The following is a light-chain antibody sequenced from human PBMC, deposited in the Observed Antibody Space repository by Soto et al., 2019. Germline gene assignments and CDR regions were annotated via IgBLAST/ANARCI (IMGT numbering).Light chain of an antibody. CDR3: ATWDSALGVGV. CDR1: SSNIGHNY. CDR2: EDN. Sequence: QSVLTQPPSVSAAPGQKVTISCSGSSSNIGHNYVSWYQHLPGTAPKLLISEDNKRPSGIPDRFSGSKSGTSATLDITGLQTGDEADYYCATWDSALGVGVFGGGTKVTVL. J-gene: IGLJ3*02. V-gene: IGLV1-51*02.